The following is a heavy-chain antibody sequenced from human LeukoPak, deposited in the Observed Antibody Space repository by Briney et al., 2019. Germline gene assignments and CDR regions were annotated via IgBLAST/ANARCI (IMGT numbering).Heavy chain of an antibody. V-gene: IGHV1-46*01. CDR1: GYTFTSYY. J-gene: IGHJ3*02. D-gene: IGHD5-24*01. Sequence: ASVKVSCKTSGYTFTSYYMHWVRQAPGQGLEWMGIINPSGGSTSYAQKFQGRVTMTRHTCTSTVYMELSSLRSEDTAVYYCARGVEMATNGGAFDIWGQGTVVTVSS. CDR3: ARGVEMATNGGAFDI. CDR2: INPSGGST.